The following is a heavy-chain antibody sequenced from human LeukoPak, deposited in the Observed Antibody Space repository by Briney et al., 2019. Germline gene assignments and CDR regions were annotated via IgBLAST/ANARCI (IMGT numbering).Heavy chain of an antibody. V-gene: IGHV4-59*01. Sequence: NPSETLSLTCTVSVVSISSYYWIWIRHPPGKGLEWIVYIYYSGNTNYNPSLKSRVTISVDTSKNQFSLKLNSVTAADTAVYYCERFNDGSGSYRVHYGMDVWGKGTTVTVSS. CDR3: ERFNDGSGSYRVHYGMDV. CDR1: VVSISSYY. J-gene: IGHJ6*04. D-gene: IGHD3-10*01. CDR2: IYYSGNT.